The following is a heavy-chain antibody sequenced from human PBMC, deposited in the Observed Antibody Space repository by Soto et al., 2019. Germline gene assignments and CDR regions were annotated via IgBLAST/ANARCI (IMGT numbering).Heavy chain of an antibody. CDR2: IYYSGST. D-gene: IGHD6-19*01. J-gene: IGHJ4*02. V-gene: IGHV4-59*01. CDR1: GGSISSYY. Sequence: SETLSLTCTVSGGSISSYYWSWIRQPPGKGLEWIGYIYYSGSTNYNPSLKSRVTISVDTSKNQFSLKLSSVTAADTAVYYCARAEGGYSSGWFTFDYWGQGTLVTVSS. CDR3: ARAEGGYSSGWFTFDY.